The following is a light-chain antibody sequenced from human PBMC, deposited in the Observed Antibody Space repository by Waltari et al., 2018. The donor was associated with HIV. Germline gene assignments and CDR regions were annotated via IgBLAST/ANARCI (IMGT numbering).Light chain of an antibody. CDR2: FDS. Sequence: SYVLTQPPSVSVAPGEPARITCGGSDVGTKSVHWYQQKPGQAPMLVIFFDSDRSSGIPDRFSGSDPGNTATLTISGVEAGDEADYYCQVWDSNSDHYVFGTGTRVTVL. J-gene: IGLJ1*01. CDR1: DVGTKS. V-gene: IGLV3-21*04. CDR3: QVWDSNSDHYV.